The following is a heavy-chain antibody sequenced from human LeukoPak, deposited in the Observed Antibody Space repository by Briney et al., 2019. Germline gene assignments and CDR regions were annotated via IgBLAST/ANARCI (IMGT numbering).Heavy chain of an antibody. V-gene: IGHV3-30*02. CDR3: ARRGIGLDAFDI. J-gene: IGHJ3*02. D-gene: IGHD3-16*01. CDR2: IWYDGSSQ. Sequence: GGSLRLSCAASGFTFSSYGMHWVRQAPGKGLEWVAFIWYDGSSQYYADSVKGRFTISRDNSKNTLYLQMNSLRTEDAAVYYCARRGIGLDAFDIWGQGTMVTVSS. CDR1: GFTFSSYG.